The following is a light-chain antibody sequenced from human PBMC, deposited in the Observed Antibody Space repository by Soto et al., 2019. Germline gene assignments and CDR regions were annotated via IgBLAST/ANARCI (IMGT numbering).Light chain of an antibody. J-gene: IGKJ2*01. V-gene: IGKV3-11*01. CDR1: QSVSSY. Sequence: EIVLTQSPATLSLSPGERATLSCRASQSVSSYLAWYQQKPGQAPRLLSYDASNRATGIPARFSGSGSGTDFTLTISSLDPEDFAVYYCQQRSNWYTFGQGTKLEIK. CDR3: QQRSNWYT. CDR2: DAS.